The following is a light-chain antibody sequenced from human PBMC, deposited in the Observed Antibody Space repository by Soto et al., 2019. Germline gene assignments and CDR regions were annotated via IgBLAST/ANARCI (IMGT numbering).Light chain of an antibody. Sequence: EIVLTQSPGTLSLSPGGRATLSCRASQSVSSTFLAWYQQKPGQAPRLLIYGVSKRATGIPDRFSGSGSGTDFTLTISRLEPEDFAVYFCGQFVSAPPRTFGQGTKVEIK. CDR2: GVS. V-gene: IGKV3-20*01. CDR3: GQFVSAPPRT. J-gene: IGKJ1*01. CDR1: QSVSSTF.